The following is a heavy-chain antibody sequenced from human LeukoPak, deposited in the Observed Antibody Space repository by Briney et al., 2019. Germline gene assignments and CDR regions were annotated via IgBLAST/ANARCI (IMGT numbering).Heavy chain of an antibody. CDR1: GGSISSSNW. CDR3: ARDTYYYDSSGYRGFDY. V-gene: IGHV4-4*02. CDR2: IYYSGST. D-gene: IGHD3-22*01. J-gene: IGHJ4*02. Sequence: SETLSLTCAVSGGSISSSNWWSWVRQPPGKGLEWIGYIYYSGSTNYNPSLKSRVTISVDTSKNQFSLKLSSVTAADTAVYYCARDTYYYDSSGYRGFDYWGQGTLVTVSS.